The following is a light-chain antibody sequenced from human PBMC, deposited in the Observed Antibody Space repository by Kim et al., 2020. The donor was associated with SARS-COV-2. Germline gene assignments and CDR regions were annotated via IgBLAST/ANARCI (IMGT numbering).Light chain of an antibody. CDR1: SGSIASNY. CDR2: EDN. Sequence: GETGTSSCTRSSGSIASNYVQWYQQRPGSAPTTVIYEDNQRPSGVPDRFSGSIDSSSNSASLTISGLKTEDEADYYCQSYDSSNWVFGGGTQLTVL. CDR3: QSYDSSNWV. V-gene: IGLV6-57*03. J-gene: IGLJ3*02.